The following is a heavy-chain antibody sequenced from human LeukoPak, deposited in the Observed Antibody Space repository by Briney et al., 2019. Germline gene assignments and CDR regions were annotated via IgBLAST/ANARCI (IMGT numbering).Heavy chain of an antibody. D-gene: IGHD3-16*01. CDR3: ARVGGREFDY. CDR2: ISSSSSYI. V-gene: IGHV3-21*01. Sequence: GGSLRLSCAASGFTFSSYSMNWVRQAPGKGLEWVSSISSSSSYIYYADSVKGRFTISRGNAKNSLYLQMNSLRAEDTAVYYCARVGGREFDYWGQGTLVTVSS. CDR1: GFTFSSYS. J-gene: IGHJ4*02.